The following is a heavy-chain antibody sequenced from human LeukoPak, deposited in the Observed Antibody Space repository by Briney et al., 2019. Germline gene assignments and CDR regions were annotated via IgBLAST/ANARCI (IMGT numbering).Heavy chain of an antibody. CDR2: IRFDGSNK. CDR1: GFTFTTYG. V-gene: IGHV3-30*02. D-gene: IGHD4-17*01. J-gene: IGHJ4*02. Sequence: GGSLRLSCAASGFTFTTYGMHWVRQSPGKGLEWVAFIRFDGSNKYYAYSVKGRFTVSRDNSKNTLYLQMSSLRAEDTAVYYCAKKGLTVTTYYFDYWGQGTLVTVSS. CDR3: AKKGLTVTTYYFDY.